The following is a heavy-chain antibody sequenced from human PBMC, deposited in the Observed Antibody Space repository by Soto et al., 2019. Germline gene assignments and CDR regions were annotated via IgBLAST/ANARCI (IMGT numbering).Heavy chain of an antibody. J-gene: IGHJ5*02. CDR1: GHLFNNHW. Sequence: GESLKISCKGPGHLFNNHWIGWGRQTPGKGLEWMGLIFTRDSETRTSPSFQGHVSFSVDNSINTVYLQWTSLKTTDTGIYFCARGYFDSGHGYDLWGQGTLVTVSS. CDR3: ARGYFDSGHGYDL. D-gene: IGHD3-10*01. V-gene: IGHV5-51*01. CDR2: IFTRDSET.